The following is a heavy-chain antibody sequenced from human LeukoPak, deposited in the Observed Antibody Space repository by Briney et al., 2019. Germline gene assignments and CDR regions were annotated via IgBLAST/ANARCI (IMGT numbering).Heavy chain of an antibody. Sequence: GGSLRLSCAASGFTFSNAWMSWVRQAPGKGMEWVGLINSKTDGGTTDYAAPVKGRFTISRDDSKNTLSLHMNSLKTEDTAMYYCTTEVGTPMYYFDYWGQGTLVTVSS. V-gene: IGHV3-15*01. CDR2: INSKTDGGTT. J-gene: IGHJ4*02. CDR3: TTEVGTPMYYFDY. D-gene: IGHD4-23*01. CDR1: GFTFSNAW.